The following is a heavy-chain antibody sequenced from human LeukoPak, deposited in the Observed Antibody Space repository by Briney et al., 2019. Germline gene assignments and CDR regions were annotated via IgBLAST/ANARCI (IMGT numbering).Heavy chain of an antibody. J-gene: IGHJ4*02. CDR2: ISAYNGNT. V-gene: IGHV1-18*01. Sequence: ASVKVSCKASGGTFSSYAISWVRQAPGQGLEWMGWISAYNGNTNYAQKLQGRVTMTTDTSTSTAYMELRSLRSDDTAVYYRAREASAWWDRPPPAFDYWGQGTLVTVSS. CDR3: AREASAWWDRPPPAFDY. CDR1: GGTFSSYA. D-gene: IGHD1-26*01.